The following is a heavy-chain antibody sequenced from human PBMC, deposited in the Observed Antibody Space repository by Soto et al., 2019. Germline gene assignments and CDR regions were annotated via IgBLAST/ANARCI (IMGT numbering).Heavy chain of an antibody. CDR1: GFSLGTSGVG. Sequence: QITLKESGPTLVKPTQTLTLTCTFSGFSLGTSGVGVGWVRQPPGKALEWLALIYWDDDKRYSPSLKSRLTITKDTSKNQVVLTMTNMDPVDTATYYCAHSLIGYYYDSSGSNWFDPWGQGTLVTVSS. CDR3: AHSLIGYYYDSSGSNWFDP. D-gene: IGHD3-22*01. CDR2: IYWDDDK. V-gene: IGHV2-5*02. J-gene: IGHJ5*02.